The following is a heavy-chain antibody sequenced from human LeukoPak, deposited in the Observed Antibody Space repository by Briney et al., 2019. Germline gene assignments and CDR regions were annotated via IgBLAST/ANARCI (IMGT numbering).Heavy chain of an antibody. CDR2: IRYDGSNK. Sequence: GGSLRLSCAASGFTFSSYGMHWVRQAPGKGLEWVAFIRYDGSNKYYADSVKGRFTISRDNSKNTLYLQMNSLRAEDTAVYYCAKDSRRYYGSGGYYNVWGQGTLVTVSS. V-gene: IGHV3-30*02. D-gene: IGHD3-10*01. CDR3: AKDSRRYYGSGGYYNV. CDR1: GFTFSSYG. J-gene: IGHJ4*02.